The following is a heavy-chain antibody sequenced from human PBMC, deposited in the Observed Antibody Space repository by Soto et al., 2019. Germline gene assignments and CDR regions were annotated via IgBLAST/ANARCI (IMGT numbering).Heavy chain of an antibody. J-gene: IGHJ6*02. CDR3: ARDLVKEEIPAVFYYCGMDV. CDR1: GGSVNSGTYY. V-gene: IGHV4-61*01. D-gene: IGHD2-2*01. Sequence: SETLSLTCTVSGGSVNSGTYYWSWIRQPPGKGLEWIGYISYSGSTNYNPSLKSRVTISVETSKNQFSLKLTSVTAADTAVYYCARDLVKEEIPAVFYYCGMDVWGQETTVTVSS. CDR2: ISYSGST.